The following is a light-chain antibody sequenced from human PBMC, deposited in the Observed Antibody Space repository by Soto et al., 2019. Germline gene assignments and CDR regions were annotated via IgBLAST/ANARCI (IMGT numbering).Light chain of an antibody. Sequence: DIQMTQSPSSVSASVGDRVTITCRASQDISRWLAWYQQKPGRAPNLLMYAASSLQSGVPSRFSGSGSGTDFTLTISSLQPEDAATYYCQQVNSFPITFGKGTRLEIK. CDR3: QQVNSFPIT. J-gene: IGKJ5*01. CDR2: AAS. V-gene: IGKV1-12*01. CDR1: QDISRW.